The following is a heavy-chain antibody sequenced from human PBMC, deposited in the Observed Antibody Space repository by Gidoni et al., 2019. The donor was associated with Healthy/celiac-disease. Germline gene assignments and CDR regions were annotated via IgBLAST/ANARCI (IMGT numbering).Heavy chain of an antibody. D-gene: IGHD6-13*01. CDR2: ISGSGGST. V-gene: IGHV3-23*01. Sequence: EVQLLEPGGGLVQPGGSLRLSCAASGFPFSSDAMSWVRQAPGKGLEWVPAISGSGGSTYYADSVKGRFTISRDNSKNTLYLQMNSLRAEDTAVYYCAKDGQQLTVDGMDVWGQGTTVTVSS. CDR1: GFPFSSDA. J-gene: IGHJ6*02. CDR3: AKDGQQLTVDGMDV.